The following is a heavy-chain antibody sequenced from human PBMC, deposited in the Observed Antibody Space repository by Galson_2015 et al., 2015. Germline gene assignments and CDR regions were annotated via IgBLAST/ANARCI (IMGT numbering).Heavy chain of an antibody. V-gene: IGHV5-51*01. CDR3: ARRGFPGTDSAMVDY. D-gene: IGHD5-18*01. Sequence: QSGAEVTKPGESLTISCKGSGYSFTSYWIGWVRQMPGKGLEWMGIIYPGDSDTRYSPSFQGQVTISADKSISTAYLQWSSLRASDPGMYFWARRGFPGTDSAMVDYWGQGTLGTVSS. J-gene: IGHJ4*02. CDR2: IYPGDSDT. CDR1: GYSFTSYW.